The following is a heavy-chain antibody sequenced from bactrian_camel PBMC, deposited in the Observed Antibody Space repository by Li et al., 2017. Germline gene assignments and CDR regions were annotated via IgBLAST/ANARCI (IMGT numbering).Heavy chain of an antibody. V-gene: IGHV3S1*01. D-gene: IGHD3*01. CDR2: INSGGGST. Sequence: HVQLVESGGGLVQPGGSLRLSCGASGFTFSTHYMYWVRQPPGKGLEWVSAINSGGGSTYYADSVKGRFTISRDNAKNTLYLQLNSLKTEDTAMYYCANSKAIWGPSVFYNYWGQGTQVTVS. CDR3: ANSKAIWGPSVFYNY. J-gene: IGHJ4*01. CDR1: GFTFSTHY.